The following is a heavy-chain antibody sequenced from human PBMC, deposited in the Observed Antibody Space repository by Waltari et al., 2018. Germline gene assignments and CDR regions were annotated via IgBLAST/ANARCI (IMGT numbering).Heavy chain of an antibody. CDR1: GFTFSSYS. V-gene: IGHV3-21*01. J-gene: IGHJ4*02. Sequence: EVQLVESGGSLVKPGGSLRLSCAASGFTFSSYSMNWVRQAPGKGLEWVSSISSRSSYIYYADSVKGRFTSARDNAKNSLYLQRNSLRAEDTAVYYCARDRGSKAGLLWFGEFDYWGQGTLVTVSS. CDR3: ARDRGSKAGLLWFGEFDY. CDR2: ISSRSSYI. D-gene: IGHD3-10*01.